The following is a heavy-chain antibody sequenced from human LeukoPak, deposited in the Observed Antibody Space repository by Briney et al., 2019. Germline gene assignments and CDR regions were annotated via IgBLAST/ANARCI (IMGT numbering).Heavy chain of an antibody. CDR2: INHSGST. V-gene: IGHV4-34*01. Sequence: NPSETLSLTCAVYGGSFSGYYWSWIRQPPGKGLEWIGEINHSGSTNYNPSLKSRVTISVDTSKNQFSLKLSSVTAADTAVYYCARGKRGSYRVVYYYYMDVWGKGTTVTVSS. CDR3: ARGKRGSYRVVYYYYMDV. D-gene: IGHD3-16*02. CDR1: GGSFSGYY. J-gene: IGHJ6*03.